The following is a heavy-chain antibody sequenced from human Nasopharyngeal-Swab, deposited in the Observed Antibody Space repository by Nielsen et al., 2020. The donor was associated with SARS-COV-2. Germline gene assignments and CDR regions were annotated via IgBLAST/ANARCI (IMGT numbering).Heavy chain of an antibody. CDR2: INHSGST. V-gene: IGHV4-34*01. CDR3: ARRTGGRGFDY. Sequence: WIRQPPGKGLEWIGEINHSGSTNYNPSLKSRVTISVDTSKNQFSLKLSSVTAADTAVYYCARRTGGRGFDYWGQGTLVTASS. D-gene: IGHD3-16*01. J-gene: IGHJ4*02.